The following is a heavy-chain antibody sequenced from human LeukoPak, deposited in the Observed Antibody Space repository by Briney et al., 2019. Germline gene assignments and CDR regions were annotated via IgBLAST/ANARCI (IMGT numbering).Heavy chain of an antibody. J-gene: IGHJ4*02. Sequence: ASVKVSCKASGYTFTGYYMHWVRQAPGQGLEWMGWINPNSGGTNYAQKFQGRVTMTRDTSISTAYMELSRLRSDDTAVYYCARDIYDSSGSYVEYYFDYWGQGTLVTVSS. CDR2: INPNSGGT. D-gene: IGHD3-22*01. CDR3: ARDIYDSSGSYVEYYFDY. CDR1: GYTFTGYY. V-gene: IGHV1-2*02.